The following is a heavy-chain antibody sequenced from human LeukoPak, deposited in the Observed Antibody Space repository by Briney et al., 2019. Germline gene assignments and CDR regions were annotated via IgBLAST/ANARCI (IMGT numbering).Heavy chain of an antibody. J-gene: IGHJ3*02. CDR2: INWNGAKT. D-gene: IGHD5-24*01. CDR1: GFTFDDYG. CDR3: ARVDGHDAFDI. V-gene: IGHV3-20*04. Sequence: GGSLRLSCAASGFTFDDYGMSWVRQAPGKGLEWVSGINWNGAKTDYADSVKGRFTISRDNAKNSLYLQMNSLRAEDTALYYCARVDGHDAFDIWGQGTMVTVSS.